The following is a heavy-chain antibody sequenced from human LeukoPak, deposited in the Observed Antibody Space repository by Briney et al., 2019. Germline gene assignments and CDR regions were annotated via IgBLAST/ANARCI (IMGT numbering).Heavy chain of an antibody. J-gene: IGHJ3*02. CDR3: ARDGTVTYHAAFDI. CDR2: IYHGGST. Sequence: PSETLSLTCAVSGYSISGGYYWGWIRQPPGKGLEWIGSIYHGGSTYYNSSLKSRVTISVDTSKNQFFLKLSSVTAADTAVYYCARDGTVTYHAAFDIWGQGTMVTVSS. V-gene: IGHV4-38-2*02. D-gene: IGHD4-17*01. CDR1: GYSISGGYY.